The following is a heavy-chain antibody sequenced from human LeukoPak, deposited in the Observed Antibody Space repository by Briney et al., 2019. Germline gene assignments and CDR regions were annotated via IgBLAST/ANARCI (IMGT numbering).Heavy chain of an antibody. D-gene: IGHD2-15*01. CDR1: GGTFSSYA. Sequence: ASVKVSCKASGGTFSSYAISWVRQAPGQGLEWMGRIIPILGIANYAQKFQGRVTITADRSTSTAYMKLSSLRSEDTAVYYCARDTYCSGGSCYPLDYWGQGTLVTVSS. V-gene: IGHV1-69*04. J-gene: IGHJ4*02. CDR3: ARDTYCSGGSCYPLDY. CDR2: IIPILGIA.